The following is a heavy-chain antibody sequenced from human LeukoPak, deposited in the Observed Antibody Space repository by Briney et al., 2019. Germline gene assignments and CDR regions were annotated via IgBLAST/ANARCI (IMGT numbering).Heavy chain of an antibody. CDR3: AREIPGGNSDDAFDI. CDR1: GFTLSSYA. D-gene: IGHD4-23*01. CDR2: ISSNGGST. Sequence: GGSLRLSCAASGFTLSSYAMHWVRQAPGKGLEYVSAISSNGGSTYYANSVKGRFTISRDNSKNTLYLQMGSLRAEDMAVYYCAREIPGGNSDDAFDIWGQGTMVTASS. J-gene: IGHJ3*02. V-gene: IGHV3-64*01.